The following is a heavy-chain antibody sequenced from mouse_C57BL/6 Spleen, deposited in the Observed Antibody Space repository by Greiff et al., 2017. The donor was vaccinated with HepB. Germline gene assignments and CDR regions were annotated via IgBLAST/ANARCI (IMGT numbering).Heavy chain of an antibody. CDR1: GYAFSSSW. CDR3: ARWLLHYAMDY. V-gene: IGHV1-82*01. Sequence: QVQLKESGPELVKPGASVKISCKASGYAFSSSWMNWVKQRPGKGLEWIGRIYPGDGDTNYNGKFKGKATLTADKSSSTAYMQLSSLTSEDSAVYFCARWLLHYAMDYWGQGTSVTVSS. D-gene: IGHD2-3*01. J-gene: IGHJ4*01. CDR2: IYPGDGDT.